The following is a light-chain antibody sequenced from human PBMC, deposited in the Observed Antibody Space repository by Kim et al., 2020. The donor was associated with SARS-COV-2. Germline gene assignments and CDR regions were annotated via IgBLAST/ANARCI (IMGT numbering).Light chain of an antibody. Sequence: SYELTQPPSVSVSPGQTVRITCSGDALPKQYAYWYQQKPGQAPVLVIYKDSERPSGIPERFSGSSSGTTVTLTISGVQAEDEADYYCQSADSSGTYVFGGGTQLTVL. J-gene: IGLJ3*02. CDR3: QSADSSGTYV. CDR2: KDS. V-gene: IGLV3-25*03. CDR1: ALPKQY.